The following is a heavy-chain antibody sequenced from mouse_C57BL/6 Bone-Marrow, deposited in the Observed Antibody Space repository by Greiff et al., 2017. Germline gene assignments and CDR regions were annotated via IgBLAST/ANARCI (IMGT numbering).Heavy chain of an antibody. CDR2: IDPSDSYT. V-gene: IGHV1-69*01. CDR3: ARDEPIYYYGSSYDWFAY. Sequence: QVQLKESGAELVMPGASVKLSCKASGYTFTSYWMHWVKQRPGQGLEWIGEIDPSDSYTNYNQKFKGKSTLTVDKSSSTAYMKLSSLTSEDSAVYYCARDEPIYYYGSSYDWFAYWGQGTLVTVSA. D-gene: IGHD1-1*01. CDR1: GYTFTSYW. J-gene: IGHJ3*01.